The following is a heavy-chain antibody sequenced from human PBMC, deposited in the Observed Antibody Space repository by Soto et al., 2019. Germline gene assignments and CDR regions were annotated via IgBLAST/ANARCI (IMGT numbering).Heavy chain of an antibody. V-gene: IGHV1-3*01. CDR2: INAGSGYT. Sequence: ASVKVSCKASGYTFATFAMHWVRQAPGQRPEWLGWINAGSGYTKYSQNFQDRVTISSDTSASTAYMELSSLRSGDTAIYYCARDRVSLAMFGVPVGVFKNWGQGTLVTVSS. J-gene: IGHJ4*02. CDR3: ARDRVSLAMFGVPVGVFKN. D-gene: IGHD3-3*01. CDR1: GYTFATFA.